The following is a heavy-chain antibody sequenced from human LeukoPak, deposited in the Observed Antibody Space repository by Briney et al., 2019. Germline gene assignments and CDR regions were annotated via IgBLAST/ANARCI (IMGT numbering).Heavy chain of an antibody. J-gene: IGHJ4*02. Sequence: ASVKVSCKASGYTFTGHYIHWVRQAPGQGLEWMGFINPNSGGTNYAQKFQGRVTMTRDTSITTAYMELRRVTSDDTAVYYCARAGHTSGWDFDYWGQGTLVTVSS. CDR2: INPNSGGT. CDR3: ARAGHTSGWDFDY. V-gene: IGHV1-2*02. CDR1: GYTFTGHY. D-gene: IGHD6-19*01.